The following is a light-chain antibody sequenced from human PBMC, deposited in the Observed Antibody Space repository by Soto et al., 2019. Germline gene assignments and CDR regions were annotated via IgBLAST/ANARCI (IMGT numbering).Light chain of an antibody. CDR2: DAS. V-gene: IGKV3-11*01. CDR1: QSVSSY. CDR3: QQRINSIP. Sequence: EIVLTQSPATLSLSPGERATLSCRASQSVSSYLAWYQQKPGQAPRLLIYDASNRATGIPARFSGSGSGTDFTLTISSLEPEDFAVYYCQQRINSIPFAQGTRLEIK. J-gene: IGKJ5*01.